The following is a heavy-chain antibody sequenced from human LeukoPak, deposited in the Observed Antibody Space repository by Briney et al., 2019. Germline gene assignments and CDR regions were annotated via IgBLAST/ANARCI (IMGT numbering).Heavy chain of an antibody. CDR3: ARGLGYGDYSNDAFDI. CDR1: GGSFSGYY. CDR2: INHGGST. D-gene: IGHD4-17*01. Sequence: SETLSLTCAVYGGSFSGYYWSWIRQPPGKGLEWIGEINHGGSTNYNPSLKSRVTISVDTSKNQFSLKLSSVTAADTAVYYCARGLGYGDYSNDAFDIWGQGTMVTVSS. J-gene: IGHJ3*02. V-gene: IGHV4-34*01.